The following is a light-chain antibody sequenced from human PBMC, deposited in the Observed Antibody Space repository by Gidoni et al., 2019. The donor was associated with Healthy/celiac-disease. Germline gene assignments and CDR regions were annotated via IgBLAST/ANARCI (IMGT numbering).Light chain of an antibody. CDR1: QGISSY. CDR2: AAS. CDR3: QQSNSNQLT. Sequence: DIQLTQSPSLLSASVGDRVTITCRASQGISSYLAWYQQKPGKAPKLLIYAASTLQSGVPSRFSGSGSGTEFTLTISSLQPEEFATYYCQQSNSNQLTFGGGTKVEIK. V-gene: IGKV1-9*01. J-gene: IGKJ4*01.